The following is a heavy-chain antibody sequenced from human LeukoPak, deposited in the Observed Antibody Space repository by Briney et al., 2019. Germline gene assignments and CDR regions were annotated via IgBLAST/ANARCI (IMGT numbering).Heavy chain of an antibody. CDR1: GFMFSTYG. Sequence: GGSLRLSCAASGFMFSTYGMHWVRQAPGKGLEWVAVISYDGSNKYYADSVKGRFTISRDNSKNTLYLQMNSLRAEDTAVYYCAKEHRGSGWYSYGVSYYFDYWGQGTLVTVSS. CDR3: AKEHRGSGWYSYGVSYYFDY. V-gene: IGHV3-30*18. J-gene: IGHJ4*02. D-gene: IGHD6-19*01. CDR2: ISYDGSNK.